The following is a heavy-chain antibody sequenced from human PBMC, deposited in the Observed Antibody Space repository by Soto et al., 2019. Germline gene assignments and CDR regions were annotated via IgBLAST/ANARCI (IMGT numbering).Heavy chain of an antibody. V-gene: IGHV4-59*01. D-gene: IGHD3-3*01. CDR2: IYYTGTT. J-gene: IGHJ5*02. Sequence: QVQLQESGPGLVRPSETLSLTCTVSGDSITNYFWSWIRQPPGKGLEWIANIYYTGTTNYNPSLKRRVTISVDTSKNQFSLKLSSVTAADTAVYYCARGDFFDPWGQGTLVTVSS. CDR3: ARGDFFDP. CDR1: GDSITNYF.